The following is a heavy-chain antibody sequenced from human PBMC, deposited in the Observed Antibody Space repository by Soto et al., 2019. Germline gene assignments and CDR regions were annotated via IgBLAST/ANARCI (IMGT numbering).Heavy chain of an antibody. D-gene: IGHD3-22*01. V-gene: IGHV1-18*01. Sequence: QVQLVQSGAEVKKPGASVKVSCKASGYTFTSYGISWVRQAPGQGLEWMGWISAYNGNTNYAQKLQGRVTMTTDTSPSTAYMELRSLRSDDTAVYYCVLNDYYDSSGYYPHKYYFDYWGQGTLVTVSS. CDR1: GYTFTSYG. CDR2: ISAYNGNT. CDR3: VLNDYYDSSGYYPHKYYFDY. J-gene: IGHJ4*02.